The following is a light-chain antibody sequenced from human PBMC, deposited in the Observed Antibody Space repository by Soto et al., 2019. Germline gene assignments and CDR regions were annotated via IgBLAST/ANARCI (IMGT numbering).Light chain of an antibody. Sequence: QSALTQPRSVSGSPGQSVTLSCTGTSSDVGGYNYVSWYPQHPGKAPKLMIYDVSKRPSGVPDRFSGSKSGNTASLTISGLQAEDEADYYCCSYAGSYPVVFGGGTQLTVL. CDR2: DVS. J-gene: IGLJ2*01. CDR3: CSYAGSYPVV. V-gene: IGLV2-11*01. CDR1: SSDVGGYNY.